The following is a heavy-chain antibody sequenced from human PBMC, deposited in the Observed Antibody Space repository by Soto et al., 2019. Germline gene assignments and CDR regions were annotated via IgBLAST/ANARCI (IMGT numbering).Heavy chain of an antibody. D-gene: IGHD1-20*01. CDR2: ISANDVGT. CDR3: AKAKNDYNWDNRPPFDY. Sequence: GGSLRLSCEASGFALRNYAMTGVRQAPGKGLEWVSLISANDVGTYYAESVKTRFTISTDQSRNTVYLQMDSLRADDTAIYYCAKAKNDYNWDNRPPFDYWGQGTLVTVSS. CDR1: GFALRNYA. J-gene: IGHJ4*02. V-gene: IGHV3-23*01.